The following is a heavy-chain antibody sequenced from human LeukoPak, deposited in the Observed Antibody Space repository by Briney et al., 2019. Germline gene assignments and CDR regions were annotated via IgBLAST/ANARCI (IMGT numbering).Heavy chain of an antibody. V-gene: IGHV1-46*01. J-gene: IGHJ5*02. CDR3: ARGNYYYDSSGYWFDP. D-gene: IGHD3-22*01. CDR1: GYTFTSYY. CDR2: INPSGGST. Sequence: ASVKVSCKASGYTFTSYYMHWVRQAPGQGLEWMGIINPSGGSTSYAQKFQGRVTMTRDTSTSTVYMELSSLRSEDTAVYYCARGNYYYDSSGYWFDPWGQGTLVTVSS.